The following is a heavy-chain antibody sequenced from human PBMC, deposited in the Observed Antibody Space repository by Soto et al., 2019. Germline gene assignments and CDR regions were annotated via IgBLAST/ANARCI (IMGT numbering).Heavy chain of an antibody. Sequence: PSQTLSLTCAISGDSVSSNSAAWNWIRQSPSRGLEWLGRTYYRSKWYNDYAVSVKSRITINPDTSKNQFSLQLNSVTPEDTAVYYCARDRITGTGYYYYGMDVWGQGTTVTVSS. D-gene: IGHD1-20*01. CDR1: GDSVSSNSAA. CDR2: TYYRSKWYN. CDR3: ARDRITGTGYYYYGMDV. V-gene: IGHV6-1*01. J-gene: IGHJ6*02.